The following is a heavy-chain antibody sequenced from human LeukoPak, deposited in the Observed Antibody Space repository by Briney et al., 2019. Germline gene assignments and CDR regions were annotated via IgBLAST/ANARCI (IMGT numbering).Heavy chain of an antibody. D-gene: IGHD2-2*01. CDR1: GFTFSSYA. V-gene: IGHV3-23*01. Sequence: GGSLRLYCAASGFTFSSYAMSWVRQAPGQGLEGVSAISGSGGSTYHADSVKGRFTISRDNSKNTLYLQMNSLRAEDTAVYYCAKRPLVRAPLVFDYWGQGTLVTVSS. CDR2: ISGSGGST. CDR3: AKRPLVRAPLVFDY. J-gene: IGHJ4*02.